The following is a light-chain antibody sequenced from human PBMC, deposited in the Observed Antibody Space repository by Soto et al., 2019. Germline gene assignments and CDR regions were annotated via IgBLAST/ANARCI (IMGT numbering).Light chain of an antibody. CDR3: SSYTSSRLGV. J-gene: IGLJ1*01. V-gene: IGLV2-14*01. Sequence: QSVLTQPASVSGSPGQSITISCTGTSSDVGGYNYVSWYQQHPGKAPKPMIYEVSNRPSGVSNRFSGSKSGNTASLTISGLQAEDEADYYCSSYTSSRLGVFGTGTKLTVL. CDR1: SSDVGGYNY. CDR2: EVS.